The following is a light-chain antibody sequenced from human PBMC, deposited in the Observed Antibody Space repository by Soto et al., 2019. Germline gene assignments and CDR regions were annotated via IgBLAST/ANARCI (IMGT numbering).Light chain of an antibody. CDR1: QSVSSN. CDR2: AVS. Sequence: EIMMTQSPGTLSASPGERATLSCRASQSVSSNLAWYQQKPGQAPRLLIYAVSTRATGIPARFSGSGSGTEFTLTISSLQSEDFVVYYCQQYKKWPLTFGQGTKVEIK. CDR3: QQYKKWPLT. J-gene: IGKJ1*01. V-gene: IGKV3-15*01.